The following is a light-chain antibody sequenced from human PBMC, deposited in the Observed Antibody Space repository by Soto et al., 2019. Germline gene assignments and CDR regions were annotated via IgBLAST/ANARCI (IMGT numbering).Light chain of an antibody. CDR1: QSISSK. V-gene: IGKV3-15*01. CDR2: GAS. Sequence: EIVMTQSPATLSVSPGERATLSCRASQSISSKLGWYQQRPGQAPRHLIYGASPRATGIPARFSGSGAGTEFTLISSSLQSEDSAVYYCQQYNSWTTITFGQGTRLEIK. J-gene: IGKJ5*01. CDR3: QQYNSWTTIT.